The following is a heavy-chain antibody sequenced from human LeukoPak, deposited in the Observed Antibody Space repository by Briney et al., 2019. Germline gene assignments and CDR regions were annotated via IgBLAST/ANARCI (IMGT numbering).Heavy chain of an antibody. Sequence: PLETLSLTCAVYGGSFSGYYWSWIRQPPGKGLEWIGEINHSGSTNYNPSLKSRVTISVDTSKNQFSLKLSSVTAADTAVYYCARRVVPAASSGLNWFDPWGQGTLVTVSS. V-gene: IGHV4-34*01. CDR3: ARRVVPAASSGLNWFDP. J-gene: IGHJ5*02. CDR1: GGSFSGYY. CDR2: INHSGST. D-gene: IGHD2-2*01.